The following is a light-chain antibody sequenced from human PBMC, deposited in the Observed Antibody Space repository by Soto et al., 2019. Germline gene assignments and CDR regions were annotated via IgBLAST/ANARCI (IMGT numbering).Light chain of an antibody. V-gene: IGLV2-8*01. Sequence: QSALTQPPSASGSPGQSVTISCTGTSSDVGNYNYVCWYQQHPGKATKLLSYEVTNRPSGVPDRFYVSKSDNTASLTVSGLHAEDEADYYCISYAGSDNLVVGGGTKLTVL. J-gene: IGLJ2*01. CDR3: ISYAGSDNLV. CDR2: EVT. CDR1: SSDVGNYNY.